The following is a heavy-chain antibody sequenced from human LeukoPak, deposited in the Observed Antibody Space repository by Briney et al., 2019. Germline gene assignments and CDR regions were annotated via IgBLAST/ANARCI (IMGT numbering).Heavy chain of an antibody. Sequence: ASVKVSCKASGYTFTSYGISWVRQAPGQGLEWMGWISAYNGNTNYAQKLQGRVTMTTDTSTSTAYMELRSLRSDDTAVYYCARGGSCSGGGCYPMAGMTNDAFDIWGQGTMVTVSS. CDR1: GYTFTSYG. D-gene: IGHD2-15*01. CDR3: ARGGSCSGGGCYPMAGMTNDAFDI. J-gene: IGHJ3*02. CDR2: ISAYNGNT. V-gene: IGHV1-18*01.